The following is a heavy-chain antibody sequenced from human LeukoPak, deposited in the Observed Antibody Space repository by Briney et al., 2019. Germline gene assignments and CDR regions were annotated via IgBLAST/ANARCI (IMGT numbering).Heavy chain of an antibody. Sequence: GGSLRLSCAASGFTFSSYWMSWVRQAPGKGLEWVANIKQDGSEKYYVDSVKGRFTISRDNAKNSLYPQMNSLRAEDTAVYYCARDGGMTTVTTFDYWGQGTLVTVSS. D-gene: IGHD4-17*01. CDR2: IKQDGSEK. CDR1: GFTFSSYW. CDR3: ARDGGMTTVTTFDY. J-gene: IGHJ4*02. V-gene: IGHV3-7*01.